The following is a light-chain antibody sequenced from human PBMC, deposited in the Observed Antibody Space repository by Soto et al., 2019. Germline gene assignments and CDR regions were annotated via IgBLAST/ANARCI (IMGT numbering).Light chain of an antibody. CDR1: QSVSSY. CDR2: DAS. V-gene: IGKV3-11*01. CDR3: QQRSNWPPIT. J-gene: IGKJ5*01. Sequence: EILLTQSPCTLSVSPGERATPSCRASQSVSSYLAWYQKKPGQAPRLLIYDASNRATGIPARFSGSGSGTDFTLTISSLEPEDFAVYYCQQRSNWPPITLGQGTRLEIK.